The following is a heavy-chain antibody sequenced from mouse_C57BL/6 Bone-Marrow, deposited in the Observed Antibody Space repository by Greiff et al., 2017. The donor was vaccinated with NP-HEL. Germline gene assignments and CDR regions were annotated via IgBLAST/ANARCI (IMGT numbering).Heavy chain of an antibody. CDR1: GYTFTSYW. V-gene: IGHV1-5*01. Sequence: VQLQQSGTVLARPGASVKMSCKTSGYTFTSYWMHWVKQRPGQGLEWIGAIYPGNSDTSYNQKFKGKAKLTAVTSASTAYMELSSLTNEDSAVYYCTRETYYSNYGNAMDYWGQGTSVTVSS. CDR2: IYPGNSDT. D-gene: IGHD2-5*01. J-gene: IGHJ4*01. CDR3: TRETYYSNYGNAMDY.